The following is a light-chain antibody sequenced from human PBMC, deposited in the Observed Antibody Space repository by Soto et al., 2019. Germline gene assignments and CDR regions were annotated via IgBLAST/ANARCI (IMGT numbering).Light chain of an antibody. Sequence: EIVMTQSPATLSVSPGERATLSCRASQSISSNLAWYQQKRGQAPRLLIYGASTRATGIPTRFSGSGSGTEFPLPISSPQSDDFGVQYCQHYHNWPPWTFGQGTKVEIK. CDR2: GAS. V-gene: IGKV3-15*01. J-gene: IGKJ1*01. CDR1: QSISSN. CDR3: QHYHNWPPWT.